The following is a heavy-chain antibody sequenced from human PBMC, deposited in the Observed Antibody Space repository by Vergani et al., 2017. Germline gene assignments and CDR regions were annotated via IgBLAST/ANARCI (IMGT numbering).Heavy chain of an antibody. CDR3: ARDPRGYGGDPEDYYYGMDV. Sequence: EQLVESGGGLVQPGGSLRLSCAASGFTFSTYAMHWVRQAPGKGLEWVAVISYDGANRYYADSMEGRFTISRDNSKNTLYLQMNSLRAEDTAVYYCARDPRGYGGDPEDYYYGMDVWGQGTTVTVSS. V-gene: IGHV3-30-3*01. CDR2: ISYDGANR. CDR1: GFTFSTYA. D-gene: IGHD2-21*02. J-gene: IGHJ6*02.